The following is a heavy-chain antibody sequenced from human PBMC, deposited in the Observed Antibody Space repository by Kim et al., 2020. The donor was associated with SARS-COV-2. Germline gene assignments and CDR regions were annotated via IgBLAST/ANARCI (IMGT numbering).Heavy chain of an antibody. CDR2: ISDTGTTI. D-gene: IGHD2-2*01. Sequence: GGSLRLSCAASGFSFSSYGMSGVRQAPGKGLEWVSSISDTGTTIYYADSVKGRFAISRDNSKNTLWLQMNSLRAEDTAMYYCAKDARRSVIVEPTVMDYWGQGNLVTVSS. CDR3: AKDARRSVIVEPTVMDY. J-gene: IGHJ4*02. V-gene: IGHV3-23*01. CDR1: GFSFSSYG.